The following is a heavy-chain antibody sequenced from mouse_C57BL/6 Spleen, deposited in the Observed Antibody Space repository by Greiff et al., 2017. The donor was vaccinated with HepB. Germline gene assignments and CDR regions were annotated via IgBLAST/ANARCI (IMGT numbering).Heavy chain of an antibody. D-gene: IGHD1-1*01. V-gene: IGHV5-6*01. J-gene: IGHJ2*01. CDR2: ISSGGSYT. CDR1: GFTFSSYG. CDR3: ASLFNTGVGY. Sequence: EVQLVESGGDLVKPGGSLKLSCAASGFTFSSYGMSWVRQTPDKRLEWVATISSGGSYTYYPDSVKGRFTISRDNAKNTLYLQMSSLKSEDTAMYSCASLFNTGVGYWGQGTTLTVSS.